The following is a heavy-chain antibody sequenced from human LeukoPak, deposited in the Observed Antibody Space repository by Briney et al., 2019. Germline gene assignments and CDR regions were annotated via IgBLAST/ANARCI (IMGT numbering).Heavy chain of an antibody. J-gene: IGHJ4*02. CDR1: GFTFSSYG. Sequence: GGSLRLSCAASGFTFSSYGMHWDRQAPGKGLEWVAFIRYDGSNKYYADSVKGRFTISRDNSKNTLYLQMNSLRAEDTAVYYCAKDLGDYYDSSGLDYWGQGTLVTVSS. D-gene: IGHD3-22*01. CDR3: AKDLGDYYDSSGLDY. CDR2: IRYDGSNK. V-gene: IGHV3-30*02.